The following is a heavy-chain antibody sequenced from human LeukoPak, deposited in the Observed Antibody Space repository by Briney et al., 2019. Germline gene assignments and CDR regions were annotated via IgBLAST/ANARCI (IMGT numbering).Heavy chain of an antibody. D-gene: IGHD3-10*01. CDR1: GFTFDDYA. CDR2: ISWNSGSI. V-gene: IGHV3-9*01. CDR3: ARDREDDYYGSGSYPTILDY. J-gene: IGHJ4*02. Sequence: PGGSLRLSCAASGFTFDDYAMHWVRQAPGKGLERVSGISWNSGSIGYADSVKGRFTISRDNAKNSLYLQMNSLRAEDTAVYYCARDREDDYYGSGSYPTILDYWGQGTLVTVSS.